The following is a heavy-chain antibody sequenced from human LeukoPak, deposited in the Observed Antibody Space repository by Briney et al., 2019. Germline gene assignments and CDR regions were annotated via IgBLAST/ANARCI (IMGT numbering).Heavy chain of an antibody. CDR3: ARDVDYGGNSEGAFDI. CDR1: GGSISSGGYY. D-gene: IGHD4-23*01. J-gene: IGHJ3*02. CDR2: IYYSGST. V-gene: IGHV4-61*08. Sequence: SETLSLTCTVSGGSISSGGYYWSWIRQPPGKGLEWIGYIYYSGSTNYNPSLKSRVTISVDTSKNQFSLKLSSVTAADTAVYYCARDVDYGGNSEGAFDIWGQGTMVTVSS.